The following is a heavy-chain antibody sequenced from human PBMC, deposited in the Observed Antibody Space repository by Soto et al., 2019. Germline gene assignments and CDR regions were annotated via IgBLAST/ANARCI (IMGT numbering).Heavy chain of an antibody. CDR1: GLTFSNYA. Sequence: GGSLRLSCAASGLTFSNYAMTWVRQAPGKGLEWVSAISGSGGSTFYADSVKGRFTISRDNSKNTLYLQMNSLSAGDTAIYYCTTWGSSYVFDCWGQGTLVTVSS. J-gene: IGHJ4*02. CDR3: TTWGSSYVFDC. D-gene: IGHD1-26*01. V-gene: IGHV3-23*01. CDR2: ISGSGGST.